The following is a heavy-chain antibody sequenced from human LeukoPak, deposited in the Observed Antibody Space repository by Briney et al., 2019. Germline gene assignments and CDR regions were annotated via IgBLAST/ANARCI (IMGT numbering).Heavy chain of an antibody. CDR2: INSDGSST. V-gene: IGHV3-74*01. CDR3: ARDGGPYGMDV. Sequence: QTGGSLRLSCAASGFTFSRYWMHWDRQAPGKGLVWVSRINSDGSSTSYADSVKGRFTISRDNAKNTLYLQMNSLRAEDTAVYYCARDGGPYGMDVWGQGTTVTVSS. CDR1: GFTFSRYW. J-gene: IGHJ6*02.